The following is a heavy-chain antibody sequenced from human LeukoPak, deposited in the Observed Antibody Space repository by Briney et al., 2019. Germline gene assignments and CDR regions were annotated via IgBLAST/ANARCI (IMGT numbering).Heavy chain of an antibody. CDR3: ARVSYYYDMDV. CDR1: GFAFSSYD. V-gene: IGHV3-13*01. CDR2: IGTAGDT. Sequence: PGGSLRLSCAASGFAFSSYDMHWVRQATGKGLEWVSAIGTAGDTYYPGSVKGRFTISRENAKNSLHLQMNSLRAGDTAVYYCARVSYYYDMDVWGQGTTVTVSS. J-gene: IGHJ6*02.